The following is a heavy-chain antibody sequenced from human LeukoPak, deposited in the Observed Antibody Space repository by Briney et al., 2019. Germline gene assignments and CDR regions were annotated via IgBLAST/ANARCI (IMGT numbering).Heavy chain of an antibody. Sequence: ASVKVSCKASGYTFTGYYMHWVRQAPGQGLEWMGWINPNSGGTNYAQILQGRVTMTPDTSTSTAYMELRSLRSDDTAVYYCARLIYGIYYYGMDIWGQGTTVTVSS. D-gene: IGHD4-17*01. CDR3: ARLIYGIYYYGMDI. V-gene: IGHV1-2*02. CDR1: GYTFTGYY. J-gene: IGHJ6*02. CDR2: INPNSGGT.